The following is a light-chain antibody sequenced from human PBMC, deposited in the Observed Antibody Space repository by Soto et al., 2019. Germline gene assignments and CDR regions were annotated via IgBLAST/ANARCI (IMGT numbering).Light chain of an antibody. CDR2: GVS. CDR3: SAYTRSSIVI. Sequence: QSALTQPASVSGSPGQSITISCTGTSSDLDDFQYVSWYQQHPGKAPKLTIYGVSNRPSGVSNRFSGSKSGNTASLTISGLQTDDEADYYCSAYTRSSIVIFGGGTKVTVL. V-gene: IGLV2-14*03. CDR1: SSDLDDFQY. J-gene: IGLJ2*01.